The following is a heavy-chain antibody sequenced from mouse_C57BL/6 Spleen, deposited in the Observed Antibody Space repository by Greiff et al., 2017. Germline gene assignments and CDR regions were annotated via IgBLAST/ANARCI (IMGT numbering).Heavy chain of an antibody. J-gene: IGHJ4*01. CDR3: ARQITTVVATDYAMDY. D-gene: IGHD1-1*01. CDR2: ISSGGSYT. Sequence: EVKLVESGGDLVKPGGSLKLSCAASGFTFSSYGMSWVRQTPDKRLEWVATISSGGSYTYYPDSVKGRFTISRDNAKNTLYLQMSSLKSEDTAMYYCARQITTVVATDYAMDYWGQGTSVTGSS. V-gene: IGHV5-6*01. CDR1: GFTFSSYG.